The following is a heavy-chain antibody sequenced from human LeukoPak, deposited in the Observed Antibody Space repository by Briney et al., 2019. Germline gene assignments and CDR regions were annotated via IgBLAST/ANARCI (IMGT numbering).Heavy chain of an antibody. J-gene: IGHJ4*02. CDR1: GFPFSSHW. CDR2: INQDGSEK. V-gene: IGHV3-7*01. Sequence: GGSLRLSCAASGFPFSSHWLSWFRQSPGKGLEWVAHINQDGSEKYYVDSVKGRFTISRDNARNSQYLQMNSLRAEDTAVYYCASGGGWVFNNWGQGTLVTISS. CDR3: ASGGGWVFNN. D-gene: IGHD6-19*01.